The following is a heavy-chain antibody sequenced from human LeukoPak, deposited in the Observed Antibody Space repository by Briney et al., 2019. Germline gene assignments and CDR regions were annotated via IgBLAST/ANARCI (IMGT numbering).Heavy chain of an antibody. CDR1: GFTVSSNY. V-gene: IGHV3-53*01. J-gene: IGHJ6*02. CDR2: IYSGGST. CDR3: AKFGNAVPTYYYYGMDV. Sequence: GGSLRLSCAASGFTVSSNYMSWVRQAPGKGLEWVSVIYSGGSTYYADSVKGRFTISRDNSKNTLYLQMNSLRAEDTAVYYCAKFGNAVPTYYYYGMDVWGQGTTVTVSS. D-gene: IGHD1-1*01.